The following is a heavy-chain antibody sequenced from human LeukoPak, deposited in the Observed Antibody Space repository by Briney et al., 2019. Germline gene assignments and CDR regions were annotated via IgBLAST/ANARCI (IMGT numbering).Heavy chain of an antibody. J-gene: IGHJ4*02. CDR2: IYSDGST. CDR3: ARATLDN. CDR1: GFSVSSNY. V-gene: IGHV3-53*01. Sequence: GGSLRLSCAASGFSVSSNYIAWVRQAPGKGLEWVSVIYSDGSTKYADSVKARFTISRDNSKNTVYLQMNRLRVEDTALYYCARATLDNWGQGTLVTVSS.